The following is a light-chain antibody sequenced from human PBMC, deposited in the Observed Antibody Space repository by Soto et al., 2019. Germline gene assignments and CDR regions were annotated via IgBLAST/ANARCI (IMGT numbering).Light chain of an antibody. J-gene: IGLJ1*01. V-gene: IGLV2-14*01. CDR3: SSHTSSSPYV. Sequence: QSALTQPASVSGSPGQSITISCTGTRSDVGGYNYVSWYQQHPDKAPKLMIYEVSNRPSGVSNRFSGSKSGNTASLTISGLQAEDEADYYCSSHTSSSPYVFGTGTKLTVL. CDR2: EVS. CDR1: RSDVGGYNY.